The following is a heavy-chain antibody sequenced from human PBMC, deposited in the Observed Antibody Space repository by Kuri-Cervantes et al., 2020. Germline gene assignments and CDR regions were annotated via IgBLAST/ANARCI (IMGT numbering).Heavy chain of an antibody. CDR2: INPSGGST. V-gene: IGHV1-46*01. D-gene: IGHD3-22*01. CDR3: ARAGGIVVVMFAFDI. CDR1: GYTFTSYY. J-gene: IGHJ3*02. Sequence: ASVKVSCKASGYTFTSYYMHWVRQAPGQGLEWMGIINPSGGSTSYAQKFQGRVTMTRDTSTSTVYMELSSLRAEDTAVYYCARAGGIVVVMFAFDIWGQGTMVTVSS.